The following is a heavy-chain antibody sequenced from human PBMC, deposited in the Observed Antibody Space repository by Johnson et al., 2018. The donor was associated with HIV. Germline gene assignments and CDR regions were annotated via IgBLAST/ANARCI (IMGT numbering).Heavy chain of an antibody. D-gene: IGHD5-18*01. J-gene: IGHJ3*02. CDR3: ARGQLWLPNDGFDI. V-gene: IGHV3-30-3*01. CDR2: VPDDGDNK. CDR1: EFTFSNYA. Sequence: QVQLVESGGGVVQPGRSLRLSCAASEFTFSNYAMHWVRQAPGKGLEWVAVVPDDGDNKYYADSVKGRFTISRDNSKNTLYLQMNSLRAEDTAIYYCARGQLWLPNDGFDIWGQGTMVTV.